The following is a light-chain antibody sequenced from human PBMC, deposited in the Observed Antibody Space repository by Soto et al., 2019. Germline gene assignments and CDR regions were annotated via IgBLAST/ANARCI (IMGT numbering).Light chain of an antibody. V-gene: IGKV3-20*01. CDR3: QQYGSPIT. Sequence: EIVLTQSPGTLSLSPGERATLTCRASQSVSSTYLAWYQQKPGQAPRLLIYGASSRATGIPDRFSGGGSGTDFTLTINRLEPEDFAVYYCQQYGSPITFGPGTKVDIK. J-gene: IGKJ3*01. CDR1: QSVSSTY. CDR2: GAS.